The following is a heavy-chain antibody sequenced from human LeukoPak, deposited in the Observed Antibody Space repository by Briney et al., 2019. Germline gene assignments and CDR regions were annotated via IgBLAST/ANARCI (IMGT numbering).Heavy chain of an antibody. CDR3: ARLKDFWSGYYFDY. CDR2: IIPILGMA. CDR1: GGTFSSYA. D-gene: IGHD3-3*01. Sequence: GSSVKVSCKASGGTFSSYAISWVRQAPGQGLEWMGRIIPILGMANYAQKFQGRVTITADKSTSTAYMELSSLRSEDTAVYYCARLKDFWSGYYFDYWGQGTLVTVSS. V-gene: IGHV1-69*04. J-gene: IGHJ4*02.